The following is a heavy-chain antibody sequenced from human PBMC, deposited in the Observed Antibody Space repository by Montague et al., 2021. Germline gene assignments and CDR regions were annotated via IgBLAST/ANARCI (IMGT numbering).Heavy chain of an antibody. V-gene: IGHV3-48*02. CDR2: ITSTSRTI. CDR1: GFTFSSYA. D-gene: IGHD3-10*01. CDR3: AREDYFDSVNYYYYGMDV. J-gene: IGHJ6*02. Sequence: SLRLSCAASGFTFSSYAMNWVRQAPGKGLEWVSYITSTSRTIYYADSVKGRFTISRDNAKNSLYLRMNSLRDDDTAVYYCAREDYFDSVNYYYYGMDVWGQGTTVTVSS.